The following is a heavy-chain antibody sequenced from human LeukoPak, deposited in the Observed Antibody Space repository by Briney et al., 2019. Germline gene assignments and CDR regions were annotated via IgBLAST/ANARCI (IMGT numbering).Heavy chain of an antibody. V-gene: IGHV3-21*01. D-gene: IGHD1-26*01. CDR3: AREPWELDHFDY. Sequence: GGSLRLSCAASGFTFDDYAMHWVRQAPGKGLEWVSSISSSSSYIYYADSVKGRFTISRDNAKNSLYLQMNSLRAEDTAVYYCAREPWELDHFDYWGQGTLVTVSS. CDR1: GFTFDDYA. CDR2: ISSSSSYI. J-gene: IGHJ4*02.